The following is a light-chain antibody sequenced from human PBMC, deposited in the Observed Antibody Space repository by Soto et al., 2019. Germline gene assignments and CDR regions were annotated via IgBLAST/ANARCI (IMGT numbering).Light chain of an antibody. CDR1: QSISSY. J-gene: IGKJ1*01. CDR2: AAS. CDR3: QQSYSTPRT. Sequence: DIQMTQSPSSLSASVGDRVTITCRASQSISSYLNWYQQKPGKAPKLLIYAASSLQSGVPSRFSGIGSGTAFTLTISSLQPEDFATYYCQQSYSTPRTFGQGTKVYIK. V-gene: IGKV1-39*01.